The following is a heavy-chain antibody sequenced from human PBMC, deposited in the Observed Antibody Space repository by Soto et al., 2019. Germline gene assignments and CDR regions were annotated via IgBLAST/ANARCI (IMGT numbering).Heavy chain of an antibody. CDR3: ARDREYSNSGFHY. CDR1: GFTFSTYG. Sequence: VQLVESGGGVVQPGRSLRLSCAASGFTFSTYGMHWVRQAPGKGLEWLAVIYYDGDKKYYADSVKGRFTISRDNSKNTPYLQLNGLRAEDTAVYYCARDREYSNSGFHYWGQGTLVTVSS. J-gene: IGHJ4*02. D-gene: IGHD6-13*01. CDR2: IYYDGDKK. V-gene: IGHV3-30*19.